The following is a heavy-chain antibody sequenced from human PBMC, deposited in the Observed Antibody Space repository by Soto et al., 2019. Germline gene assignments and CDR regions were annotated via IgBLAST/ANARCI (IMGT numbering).Heavy chain of an antibody. CDR2: ISSSSSYI. D-gene: IGHD3-9*01. Sequence: LRLSCAASGFTFSSYSMNWVRQAPGKGLEWVSSISSSSSYIYYADSVKGRFTISRDNAKNSLYLQMNSLRAEDTAVYYCARVHYDILTGTEYYFDYWGQGTLVTVSS. CDR3: ARVHYDILTGTEYYFDY. CDR1: GFTFSSYS. J-gene: IGHJ4*02. V-gene: IGHV3-21*01.